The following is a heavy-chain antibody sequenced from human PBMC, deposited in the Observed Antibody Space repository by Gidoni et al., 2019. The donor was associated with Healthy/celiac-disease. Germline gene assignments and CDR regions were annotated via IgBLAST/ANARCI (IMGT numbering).Heavy chain of an antibody. D-gene: IGHD3-16*01. CDR3: AKEGGDF. Sequence: EVQLVESGGGLVQPGRSLRLSCAASGFTFDDYAMHWVRQAPGKGLEWVSGISWNSGSIGDADSVKGRFTISRDNAKNSLYLQMNSLRAEDTALYYCAKEGGDFWGQGTTVTVSS. V-gene: IGHV3-9*01. CDR2: ISWNSGSI. J-gene: IGHJ6*02. CDR1: GFTFDDYA.